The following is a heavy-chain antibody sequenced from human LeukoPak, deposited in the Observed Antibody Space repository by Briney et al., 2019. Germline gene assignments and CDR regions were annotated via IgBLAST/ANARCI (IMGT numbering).Heavy chain of an antibody. V-gene: IGHV3-11*06. J-gene: IGHJ4*02. D-gene: IGHD5-18*01. Sequence: GGSLRLSCAASGFTFSDYYMSWIRQAPGKGLEWVSYISGSSSYTNYADSVKGRFTISRDNAKNSLYLQMNSLRAEDTAVYYCARLVEGYSFPAGSDYWGQGTLVTVSS. CDR3: ARLVEGYSFPAGSDY. CDR1: GFTFSDYY. CDR2: ISGSSSYT.